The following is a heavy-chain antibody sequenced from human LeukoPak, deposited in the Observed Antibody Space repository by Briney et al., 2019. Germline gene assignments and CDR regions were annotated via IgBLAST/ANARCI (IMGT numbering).Heavy chain of an antibody. CDR3: AKDRSGSYHSDAFDI. V-gene: IGHV3-23*01. J-gene: IGHJ3*02. CDR1: GFTFSSYA. D-gene: IGHD1-26*01. Sequence: GGSLRLSCAASGFTFSSYAMSWVRQAPAKGLEWVSAISGSGGSTYYADSVKGRFTISRDNSKNTLYLQMNSLRAEDTAVYYCAKDRSGSYHSDAFDIWGQGTMVTVSS. CDR2: ISGSGGST.